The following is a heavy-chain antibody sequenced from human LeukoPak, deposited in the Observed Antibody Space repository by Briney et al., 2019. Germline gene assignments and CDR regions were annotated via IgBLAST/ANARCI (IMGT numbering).Heavy chain of an antibody. CDR1: GYSFTNYW. CDR3: ARQGTIVAGTLGTTFDY. V-gene: IGHV5-51*01. CDR2: IYPGDTDT. Sequence: GGSLQIYCQASGYSFTNYWIGRARQVPGKGLEWMGIIYPGDTDTKYSPSFQGQVTISADKSINTDSLQWSSLRASDTAMYYCARQGTIVAGTLGTTFDYWGQGTLLTVSS. J-gene: IGHJ4*02. D-gene: IGHD5-12*01.